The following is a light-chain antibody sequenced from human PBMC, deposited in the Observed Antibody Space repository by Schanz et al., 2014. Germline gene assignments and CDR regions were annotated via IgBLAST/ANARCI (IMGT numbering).Light chain of an antibody. CDR1: RSVSSNY. J-gene: IGKJ4*01. CDR2: GES. V-gene: IGKV3-20*01. Sequence: VLTQSPGTLSLSPGERATLSCRASRSVSSNYLVWYQQKPGQAPRLLIYGESSRATGIPDRFSGSGSGTDFTLTITRLEPEDFAVYYCHQYATSLTFGGGTRGESK. CDR3: HQYATSLT.